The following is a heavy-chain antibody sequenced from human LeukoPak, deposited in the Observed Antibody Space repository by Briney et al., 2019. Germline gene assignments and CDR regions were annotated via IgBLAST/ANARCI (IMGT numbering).Heavy chain of an antibody. V-gene: IGHV3-7*03. D-gene: IGHD6-13*01. CDR2: IKRDGREK. Sequence: GGSLRFSCAASEFTFSRHWMTWVRQAPGKALEWVANIKRDGREKNYVDSVKGRFSISRDNVENSLHLQMNSLRAEDTAVYYCAKDSSSGGWFDPWGQGTLVTVSS. J-gene: IGHJ5*02. CDR1: EFTFSRHW. CDR3: AKDSSSGGWFDP.